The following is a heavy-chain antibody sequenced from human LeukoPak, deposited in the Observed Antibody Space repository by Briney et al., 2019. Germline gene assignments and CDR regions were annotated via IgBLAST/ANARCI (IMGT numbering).Heavy chain of an antibody. CDR3: ARVLRPYCSGGSCYYDY. V-gene: IGHV1-46*01. D-gene: IGHD2-15*01. CDR2: INPSGGST. Sequence: ASVKVSCKASGYTFTGYYMHWVRQAPGQGLEWMGIINPSGGSTSYAQKFQGRVTMTRDTSTSTVYMELSSLRSEDTAVYYCARVLRPYCSGGSCYYDYWGQGTLVTVSS. J-gene: IGHJ4*02. CDR1: GYTFTGYY.